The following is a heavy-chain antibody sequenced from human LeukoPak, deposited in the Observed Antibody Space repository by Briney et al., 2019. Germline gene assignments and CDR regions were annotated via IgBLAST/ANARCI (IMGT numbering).Heavy chain of an antibody. J-gene: IGHJ4*02. CDR1: GFTFSSFA. CDR2: ISYDGSDK. Sequence: GGSLRLSCAAPGFTFSSFAMYWVRQAPGKGLEWVAVISYDGSDKYFAASVKGRFTISRDYSKNTLYLEMNSLRTEDTAVYYCARITCSSSSCYSQRFDYWGQGTLVTVSS. D-gene: IGHD2-2*01. V-gene: IGHV3-30-3*01. CDR3: ARITCSSSSCYSQRFDY.